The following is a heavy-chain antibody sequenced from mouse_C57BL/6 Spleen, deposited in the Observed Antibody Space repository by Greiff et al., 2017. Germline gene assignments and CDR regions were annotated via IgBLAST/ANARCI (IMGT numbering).Heavy chain of an antibody. V-gene: IGHV1-59*01. D-gene: IGHD2-3*01. CDR1: GYTFTSYW. CDR3: APRWLE. CDR2: IDPSDSYT. J-gene: IGHJ3*02. Sequence: VKLQQPGAELVRPGTSVKLSCKASGYTFTSYWMHWVKQRPGQGLEWIGVIDPSDSYTNYNQKFKGKATLTVDQSSSTAYMQLNSLTSEDSAVYYCAPRWLEWGQGTLVTVSA.